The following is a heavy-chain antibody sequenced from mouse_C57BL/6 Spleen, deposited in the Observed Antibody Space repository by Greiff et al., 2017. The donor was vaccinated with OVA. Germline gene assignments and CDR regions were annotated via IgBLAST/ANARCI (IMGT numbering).Heavy chain of an antibody. CDR1: GYTFTDYE. CDR2: IDPETGGT. CDR3: TKTDWFAY. V-gene: IGHV1-15*01. J-gene: IGHJ3*01. Sequence: VQLQQSGAELVRPGASVTLSCKASGYTFTDYEMHWVKQTPVHGLEWIGAIDPETGGTAYNQKFKGKAILTADKSSSTAYMELRSLTSEDSAVYYCTKTDWFAYWGQGTLVTVSA.